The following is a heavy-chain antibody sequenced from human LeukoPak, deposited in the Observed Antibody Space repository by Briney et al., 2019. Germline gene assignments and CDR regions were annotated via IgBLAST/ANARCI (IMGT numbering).Heavy chain of an antibody. J-gene: IGHJ4*02. CDR1: GFTVPDNY. CDR3: AKMGLKQWPYNYFDY. CDR2: IYGGGDT. V-gene: IGHV3-53*01. Sequence: GGSLRLSCAASGFTVPDNYMNWVRQSSGKGLEWVSVIYGGGDTNYADSVKGRFTISRDNSKNTLYLQMNSLRAEDTAVYYCAKMGLKQWPYNYFDYWGQGTLVTVSS. D-gene: IGHD6-19*01.